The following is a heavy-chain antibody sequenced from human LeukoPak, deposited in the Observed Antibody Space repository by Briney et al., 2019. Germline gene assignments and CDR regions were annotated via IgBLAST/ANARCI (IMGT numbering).Heavy chain of an antibody. CDR2: FHYSGNT. J-gene: IGHJ4*02. D-gene: IGHD4-17*01. V-gene: IGHV4-59*02. CDR1: GGSVSSYY. CDR3: ARCNGDYGEPYFFDF. Sequence: SETLSLTCTVSGGSVSSYYWTWIRQPPGKGLEWIGYFHYSGNTDYNPVLKSRATISVDTSKNQFSLNVNSVTAADTAVYYCARCNGDYGEPYFFDFWGQGSLVTVSS.